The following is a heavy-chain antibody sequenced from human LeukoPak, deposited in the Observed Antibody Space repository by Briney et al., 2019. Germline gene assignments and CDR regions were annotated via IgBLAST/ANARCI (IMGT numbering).Heavy chain of an antibody. CDR2: IKQDGSEK. CDR3: ALCGGDCFLAAFDI. D-gene: IGHD2-21*01. V-gene: IGHV3-7*01. J-gene: IGHJ3*02. Sequence: GGSLRLSCAASGFTFSSYWMSWVRQAPGKGLEWVANIKQDGSEKYYVDSVKGRFTISRDNAKNSLYLQMNSLRAEDTAVYYCALCGGDCFLAAFDIWGQGTMVTVSS. CDR1: GFTFSSYW.